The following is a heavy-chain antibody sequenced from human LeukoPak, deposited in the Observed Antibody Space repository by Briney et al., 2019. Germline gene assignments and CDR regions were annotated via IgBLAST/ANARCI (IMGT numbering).Heavy chain of an antibody. CDR1: GFTFSSYS. Sequence: GGSLGLSCAASGFTFSSYSMNWVRQAPGKGLEWVSYISSTGSTIYYADSVRGRFTISRDNAKNSLYLQMNSLRAEDTAVYYCARGSYSSSNYFDYWGQGTLVTVSS. CDR3: ARGSYSSSNYFDY. D-gene: IGHD6-6*01. V-gene: IGHV3-48*01. CDR2: ISSTGSTI. J-gene: IGHJ4*02.